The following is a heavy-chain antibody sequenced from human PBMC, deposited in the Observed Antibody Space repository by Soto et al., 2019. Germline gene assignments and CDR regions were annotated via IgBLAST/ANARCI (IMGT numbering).Heavy chain of an antibody. CDR1: GGSITSGGYY. V-gene: IGHV4-31*03. J-gene: IGHJ5*02. Sequence: QVQLQESGPGLVKPSQTLSLTCTVSGGSITSGGYYWSWIRQHPGKGLEYIGYIYYSGSTYYNPSLKSRVTISVDTSKKKCSLNLSSVTAADTAVYYCAREVIATRGFDPWGQGTLVTVSS. CDR2: IYYSGST. CDR3: AREVIATRGFDP. D-gene: IGHD6-13*01.